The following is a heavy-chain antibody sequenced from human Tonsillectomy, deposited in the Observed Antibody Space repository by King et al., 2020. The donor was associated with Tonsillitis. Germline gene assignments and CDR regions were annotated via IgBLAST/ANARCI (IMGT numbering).Heavy chain of an antibody. D-gene: IGHD2-15*01. V-gene: IGHV1-2*02. J-gene: IGHJ4*02. Sequence: VQLVESGAEVKKPGASVKVSCKASGYTFTDYYVHWVRQAPGQGLEWMGWINPNTGGTNYAQKFQGRVTMTRDTSINTSYMELSRLRSDDTAVYYCARALYCSGGSCYYFDCWGQGTLVTASS. CDR1: GYTFTDYY. CDR2: INPNTGGT. CDR3: ARALYCSGGSCYYFDC.